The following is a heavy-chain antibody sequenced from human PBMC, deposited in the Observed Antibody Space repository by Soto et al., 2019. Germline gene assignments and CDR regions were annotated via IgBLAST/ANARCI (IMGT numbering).Heavy chain of an antibody. Sequence: SSETLSLTCTFSGGSISSSSYYWGWIRQPPGKGLEWIGSIYYSGSTYYNPSLKSRVTISVDTSKNQCSLKLSSVTAADTAVYYCARHTSYDFWSGYLLYGKGGFRHYDHCGQGTLVTVSS. J-gene: IGHJ4*02. CDR2: IYYSGST. V-gene: IGHV4-39*01. D-gene: IGHD3-3*01. CDR1: GGSISSSSYY. CDR3: ARHTSYDFWSGYLLYGKGGFRHYDH.